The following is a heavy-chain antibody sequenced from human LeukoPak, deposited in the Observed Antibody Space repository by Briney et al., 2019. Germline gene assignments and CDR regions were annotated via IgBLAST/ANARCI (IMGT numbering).Heavy chain of an antibody. CDR2: IIPIFGTA. CDR3: ARGGIVVVPAATPVPFDY. J-gene: IGHJ4*02. D-gene: IGHD2-2*01. Sequence: GASVKVSCKASGGTFSSYAISWVRQAPGQGLEWMGGIIPIFGTANYAQKFQGRVTITADESTSTAYMELSSLRSEDTAVYYCARGGIVVVPAATPVPFDYWGQGTLVTVSS. V-gene: IGHV1-69*01. CDR1: GGTFSSYA.